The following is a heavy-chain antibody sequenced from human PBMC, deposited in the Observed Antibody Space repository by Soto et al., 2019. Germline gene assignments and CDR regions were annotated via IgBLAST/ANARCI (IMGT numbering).Heavy chain of an antibody. D-gene: IGHD3-22*01. V-gene: IGHV3-30*18. J-gene: IGHJ1*01. CDR3: TKGVVVITSYFQH. Sequence: GGSLRLSCAASGLTFSSYGMHWVRQAPGKGLEWVAVISYDESNKYYADSVKGRFTISRDNSKNTLYLQMNSLRAEDTAVYYCTKGVVVITSYFQHWGQGTLVTVSS. CDR2: ISYDESNK. CDR1: GLTFSSYG.